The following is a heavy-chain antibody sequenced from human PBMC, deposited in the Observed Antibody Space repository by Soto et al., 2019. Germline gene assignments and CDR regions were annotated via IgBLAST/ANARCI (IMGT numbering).Heavy chain of an antibody. D-gene: IGHD2-2*01. Sequence: QVQLVQSGAEVKKPGSSVKVSCKASGGTFSSYAISWVRQAPGQGLEWMGGIIPIFGTANYAQKFRGRVTITADESTSTAYMELSSLRSEDTAVYYCARVPWYCSSTSCFNWFDPWGQGTLVTVSS. CDR1: GGTFSSYA. CDR3: ARVPWYCSSTSCFNWFDP. J-gene: IGHJ5*02. CDR2: IIPIFGTA. V-gene: IGHV1-69*01.